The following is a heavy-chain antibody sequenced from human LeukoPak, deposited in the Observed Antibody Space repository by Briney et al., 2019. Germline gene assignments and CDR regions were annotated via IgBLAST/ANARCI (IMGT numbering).Heavy chain of an antibody. Sequence: GASLRLSCAASGFTFSSYWMSWVRQAPGKGLQWVANIKQDGSEKYCVDSVKGRFTISRDNAKNSLYLQMNSLRAEDTAVYYCARDSPYYDSMDYWGQGTLVTVSS. V-gene: IGHV3-7*01. D-gene: IGHD3-22*01. J-gene: IGHJ4*02. CDR3: ARDSPYYDSMDY. CDR1: GFTFSSYW. CDR2: IKQDGSEK.